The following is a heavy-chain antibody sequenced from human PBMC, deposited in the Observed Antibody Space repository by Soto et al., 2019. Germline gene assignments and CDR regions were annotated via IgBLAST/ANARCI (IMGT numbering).Heavy chain of an antibody. J-gene: IGHJ5*02. CDR3: AKDPITAAGYNWFDP. D-gene: IGHD6-13*01. Sequence: ASVKVSCKASGYSFTTNGITCVLQSPLQGLEWMGCISAYNGNIKYAQKFQGRVSMTTDTSTSTAYMELRSLSSDDTAVYFCAKDPITAAGYNWFDPWGQGTLVTVSS. CDR2: ISAYNGNI. CDR1: GYSFTTNG. V-gene: IGHV1-18*04.